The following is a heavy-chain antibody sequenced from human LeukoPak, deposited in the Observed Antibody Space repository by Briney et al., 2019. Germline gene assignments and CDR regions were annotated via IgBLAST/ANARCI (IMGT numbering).Heavy chain of an antibody. V-gene: IGHV3-23*01. D-gene: IGHD3-3*01. CDR2: ITAGGDGT. CDR3: VKDRRSGFSALEH. J-gene: IGHJ1*01. CDR1: GFRFSSYA. Sequence: GGSLRLSCAASGFRFSSYAMSWVRQAPGKGLEWVSTITAGGDGTYYAGSVKGRITISRDNSKSTVYLQMNGLRADDTAVYYCVKDRRSGFSALEHWGRGTLVTASS.